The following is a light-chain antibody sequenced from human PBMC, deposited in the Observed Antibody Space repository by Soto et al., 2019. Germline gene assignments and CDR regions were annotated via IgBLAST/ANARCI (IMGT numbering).Light chain of an antibody. V-gene: IGKV1-5*01. CDR1: QSISSW. CDR2: AAS. CDR3: QQLKSNLIT. J-gene: IGKJ5*01. Sequence: DIQMTQSPSTLSASVGDRVTITCRASQSISSWLAWYQQKPGKAPKRLIYAASTLQSGVPSRFSGSGSGTEITLTISSLQPEDFATYYCQQLKSNLITFGQGTRLEIK.